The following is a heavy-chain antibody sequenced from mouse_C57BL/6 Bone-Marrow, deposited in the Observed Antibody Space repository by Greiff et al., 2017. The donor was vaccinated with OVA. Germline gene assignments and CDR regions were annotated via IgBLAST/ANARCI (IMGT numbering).Heavy chain of an antibody. CDR3: ARSDGYRFAY. Sequence: VKLVESGAELARPGASVNLSCTASGYTFTSYGISWVKQRTGQGLQWIVELYPRSGNTYYNEKFKGKATLTAEKSSSTAYIELRRLTSEDSAVYFFARSDGYRFAYWGQGTLVTVSA. J-gene: IGHJ3*01. CDR2: LYPRSGNT. V-gene: IGHV1-81*01. D-gene: IGHD2-3*01. CDR1: GYTFTSYG.